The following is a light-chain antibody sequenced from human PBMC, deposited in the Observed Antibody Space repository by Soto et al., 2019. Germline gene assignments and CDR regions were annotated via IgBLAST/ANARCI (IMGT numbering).Light chain of an antibody. J-gene: IGKJ1*01. Sequence: DLQMTQSPSTLSASVGDRVTITCRASQSISSWLAWYQQKPGKAPKLLIYKASSLKSGVPSRFSGSGSGTEFTLTISSLQPDDFATYYCQQYNSYSPVTFGQGTKVEIK. V-gene: IGKV1-5*03. CDR2: KAS. CDR1: QSISSW. CDR3: QQYNSYSPVT.